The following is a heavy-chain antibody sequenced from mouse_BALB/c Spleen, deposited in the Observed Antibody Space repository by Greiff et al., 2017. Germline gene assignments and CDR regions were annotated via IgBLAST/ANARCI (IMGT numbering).Heavy chain of an antibody. CDR1: GDSITSGY. CDR3: ARYYDYDGSMDY. D-gene: IGHD2-4*01. V-gene: IGHV3-8*02. CDR2: ISYSGST. J-gene: IGHJ4*01. Sequence: EVKVVESGPSLVKPSQTLSLTCSVTGDSITSGYWNWIRKFPGNKLEYMGYISYSGSTYYNPSLKSRISITRDTSKNQYYLQLNSVTTEDTATYYCARYYDYDGSMDYWGQGTSVTVSS.